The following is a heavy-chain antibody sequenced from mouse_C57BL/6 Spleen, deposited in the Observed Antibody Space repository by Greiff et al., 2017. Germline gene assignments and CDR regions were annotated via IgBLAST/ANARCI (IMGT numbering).Heavy chain of an antibody. D-gene: IGHD1-1*01. CDR3: TRSGYGSSSWFAY. CDR1: GYTFTDYE. Sequence: QVQLKQSGAELVRPGASVTLSCKASGYTFTDYEMHWVKQTPVHGLAWIGAIDPETGGTAYNQKFKGKAILTADKSSSTAYMELLSLTSEDSAVYSWTRSGYGSSSWFAYWGQGTLVTVSA. V-gene: IGHV1-15*01. CDR2: IDPETGGT. J-gene: IGHJ3*01.